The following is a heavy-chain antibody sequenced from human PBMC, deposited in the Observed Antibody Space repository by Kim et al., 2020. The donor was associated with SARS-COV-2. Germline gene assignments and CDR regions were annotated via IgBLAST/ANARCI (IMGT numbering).Heavy chain of an antibody. V-gene: IGHV4-39*01. J-gene: IGHJ3*02. CDR2: IYYSGST. D-gene: IGHD3-3*01. Sequence: SETLSLTCTVSGGSISSSSYYWGWIRQPPGKGLEWIGSIYYSGSTYYNPSLKSRVTISVDTSKNQFSLKLSSVTAADTAVYYCARHLSGGLLRFLEWLPEDAFDIWGQGTMVTVSS. CDR1: GGSISSSSYY. CDR3: ARHLSGGLLRFLEWLPEDAFDI.